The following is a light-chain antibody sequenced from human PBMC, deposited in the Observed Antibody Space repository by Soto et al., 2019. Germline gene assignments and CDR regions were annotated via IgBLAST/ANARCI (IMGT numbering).Light chain of an antibody. CDR1: QTVTRNY. CDR3: QQHGSSPIT. V-gene: IGKV3-20*01. CDR2: GAS. Sequence: EIVLTQSPGTLSLSPGEIATLSCIASQTVTRNYLAWHQQKPGQTPRLLVYGASSRATGIPDRFSGSGSGTDFTLTISRLEPEDFAVYYCQQHGSSPITFGQGTRLEIK. J-gene: IGKJ5*01.